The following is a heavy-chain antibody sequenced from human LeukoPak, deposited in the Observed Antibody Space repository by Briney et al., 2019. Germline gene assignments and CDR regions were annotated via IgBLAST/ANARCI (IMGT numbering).Heavy chain of an antibody. CDR1: GYTFTSYY. J-gene: IGHJ4*02. V-gene: IGHV1-46*01. D-gene: IGHD3-10*01. Sequence: GASVTVSCKASGYTFTSYYMHWVRQAPGQGLEWMGIINPSGGSTSYAQKFQGRVTMTRDTSTSTVYMELSSLRSEDTAVYYCARGIDYYGSGSYYNRGGALDYWGQGTLVTVSS. CDR3: ARGIDYYGSGSYYNRGGALDY. CDR2: INPSGGST.